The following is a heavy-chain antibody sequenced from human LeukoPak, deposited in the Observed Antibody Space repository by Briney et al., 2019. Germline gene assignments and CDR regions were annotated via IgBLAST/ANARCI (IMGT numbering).Heavy chain of an antibody. Sequence: ASVKVSCKASGYTFTGYYMHWVRQAPGQGLEWMGWINPNSGGTNYAQKFQGRVTMTEDTSTDTAYMELSSLRSEDTAVYYCATDQIGVLDPWGQGTLVTVSS. CDR3: ATDQIGVLDP. CDR1: GYTFTGYY. J-gene: IGHJ5*02. D-gene: IGHD3-3*01. V-gene: IGHV1-2*02. CDR2: INPNSGGT.